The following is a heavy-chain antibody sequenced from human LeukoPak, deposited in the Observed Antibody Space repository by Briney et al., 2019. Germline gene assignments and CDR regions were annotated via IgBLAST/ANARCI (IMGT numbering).Heavy chain of an antibody. Sequence: GGSLRLSCAASGFTFSSYGMHWVRQAPGKGLEWVAVIWYDGSNKYYADSVKGRFTISRDNSKNTLYLQMNSLRAEDTAVYYCAREHTVVDAFDIWGQGTMVTASS. CDR2: IWYDGSNK. D-gene: IGHD4-23*01. V-gene: IGHV3-33*01. J-gene: IGHJ3*02. CDR1: GFTFSSYG. CDR3: AREHTVVDAFDI.